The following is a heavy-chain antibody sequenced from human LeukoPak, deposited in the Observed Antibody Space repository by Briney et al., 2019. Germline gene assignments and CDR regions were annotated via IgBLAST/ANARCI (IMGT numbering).Heavy chain of an antibody. CDR3: ARGGASSIPLDY. CDR1: GGSIGGNSY. CDR2: ISNSGST. Sequence: SETLSLTCTVSGGSIGGNSYWSWVRQPPGKGPEWIGHISNSGSTYYSPSLSSRVTISLDTSKNQFSLKLRSVTAADTAVYYCARGGASSIPLDYWGRGTLVTVSS. V-gene: IGHV4-61*01. J-gene: IGHJ4*02. D-gene: IGHD1-26*01.